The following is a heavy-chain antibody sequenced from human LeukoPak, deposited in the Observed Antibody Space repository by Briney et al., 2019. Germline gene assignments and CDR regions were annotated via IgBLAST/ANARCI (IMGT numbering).Heavy chain of an antibody. J-gene: IGHJ4*02. D-gene: IGHD3-3*01. CDR1: GGSISSYY. CDR3: ARTYYDFWSGYLFDY. Sequence: PSVTLSLTCTVSGGSISSYYWSWIRQPPGKGLEWIGYIYYSGSTNYNPSLKSRVTISVDTSKNQFSLKLSSVTAADTAVYYCARTYYDFWSGYLFDYWGQGTLDTVSS. V-gene: IGHV4-59*01. CDR2: IYYSGST.